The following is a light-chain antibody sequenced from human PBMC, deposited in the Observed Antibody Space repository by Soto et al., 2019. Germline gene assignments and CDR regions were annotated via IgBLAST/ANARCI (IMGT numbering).Light chain of an antibody. CDR1: QAIGNF. CDR3: QKYNSAPWT. J-gene: IGKJ1*01. V-gene: IGKV1-27*01. Sequence: DIQMTQSPSSLSASMGGRVTITCRASQAIGNFLAWYQQRPGKVPKLLIYAASTLQSGVPSRFSGSGSGTHFSLTINSLQPEDVATYYCQKYNSAPWTFGQGTKVDIK. CDR2: AAS.